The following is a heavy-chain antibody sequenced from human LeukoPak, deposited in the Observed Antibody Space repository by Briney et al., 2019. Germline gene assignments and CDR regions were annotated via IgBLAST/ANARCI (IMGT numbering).Heavy chain of an antibody. Sequence: PSETLSFTCTVSGGSISNYYWSWIRQSAGKRLEWIGRIYISGSTNYNPSLKSRVTMSVDTSKNQFSLKLSSVTAADTALYYCARGNYCSGGSCSVFYFDYWGQGTLVTVSS. CDR1: GGSISNYY. D-gene: IGHD2-15*01. CDR2: IYISGST. CDR3: ARGNYCSGGSCSVFYFDY. V-gene: IGHV4-4*07. J-gene: IGHJ4*02.